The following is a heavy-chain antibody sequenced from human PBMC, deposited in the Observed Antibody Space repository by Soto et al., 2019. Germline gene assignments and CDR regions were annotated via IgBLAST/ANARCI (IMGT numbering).Heavy chain of an antibody. CDR2: IYYSGST. Sequence: PSETLSLTCTVSGGSISSGGYYWSWIRQHPGKGLEWIGYIYYSGSTYYNPSLKSRVTISVDTSKNQFSLKLSSVTAADTAVYYCARVVYCGGDCYPEAIYLQPWGQGTLVTVS. J-gene: IGHJ1*01. CDR1: GGSISSGGYY. CDR3: ARVVYCGGDCYPEAIYLQP. V-gene: IGHV4-31*03. D-gene: IGHD2-21*02.